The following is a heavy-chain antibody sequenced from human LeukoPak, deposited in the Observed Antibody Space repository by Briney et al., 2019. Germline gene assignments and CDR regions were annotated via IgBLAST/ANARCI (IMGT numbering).Heavy chain of an antibody. CDR2: INPNSGGT. CDR3: ARSTRYNWNDDY. V-gene: IGHV1-2*02. Sequence: ASVKVSCKASGYTFTGYYMHWVRQAPGQGLEWMGWINPNSGGTNYAQKFQGRVTMTRDTSISTAYMELSRLRSDDTAVYYWARSTRYNWNDDYWGQGTLVTVSS. D-gene: IGHD1-1*01. CDR1: GYTFTGYY. J-gene: IGHJ4*02.